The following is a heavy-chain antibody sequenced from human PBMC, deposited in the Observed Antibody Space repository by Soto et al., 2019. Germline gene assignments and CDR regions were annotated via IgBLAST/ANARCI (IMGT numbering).Heavy chain of an antibody. CDR1: GFTFTSSA. D-gene: IGHD5-18*01. Sequence: SVKVSCKASGFTFTSSAVQWVRQARGQRLEWIGWIVVGSGNTNYAQKFQERVTITRDMSTSTAYMELSSLRSEDTAVYYCAALPVGYNYASSVDYWGQGTLVTVSS. V-gene: IGHV1-58*01. CDR3: AALPVGYNYASSVDY. J-gene: IGHJ4*02. CDR2: IVVGSGNT.